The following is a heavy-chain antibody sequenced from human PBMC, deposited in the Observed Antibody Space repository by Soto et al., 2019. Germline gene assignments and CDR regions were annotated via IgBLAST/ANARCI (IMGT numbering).Heavy chain of an antibody. CDR2: INPASGHT. D-gene: IGHD1-26*01. Sequence: QVQLVQSGAEVKKPGASVKVSCKASGYTFTTYALHWVRQAPGQRPEWMGWINPASGHTKYSKKFQDRVNITRDKSASTGYMELSSLRSEDTAVYYCGRSVVGATGEILYNAMDVWGQGTTVTVSS. CDR3: GRSVVGATGEILYNAMDV. J-gene: IGHJ6*02. V-gene: IGHV1-3*01. CDR1: GYTFTTYA.